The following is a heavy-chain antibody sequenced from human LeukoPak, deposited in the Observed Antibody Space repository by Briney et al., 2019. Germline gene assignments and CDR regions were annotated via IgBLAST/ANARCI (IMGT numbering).Heavy chain of an antibody. V-gene: IGHV1-69*05. Sequence: SVKVSCKASGGTFSSYAISWVRQAPGQGLEWMGGIIPIFGTANYAQKFQGRVTITTDESTSTAYMELSSLRSEDTAVYYCARDKSGKQWIDQSRAYWFDPWGQGTLVTVSS. CDR3: ARDKSGKQWIDQSRAYWFDP. J-gene: IGHJ5*02. CDR2: IIPIFGTA. CDR1: GGTFSSYA. D-gene: IGHD6-19*01.